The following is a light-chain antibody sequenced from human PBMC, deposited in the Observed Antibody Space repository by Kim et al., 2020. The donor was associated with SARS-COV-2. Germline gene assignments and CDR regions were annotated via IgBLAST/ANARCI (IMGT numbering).Light chain of an antibody. CDR2: DVS. CDR1: SSDVGGYNY. CDR3: CSYAGSYPL. V-gene: IGLV2-11*01. Sequence: PGQSVTIPCTGTSSDVGGYNYVSWYQQHPGKAPKLMIYDVSKRPSGVPDRFSGSKSGNTASLTISGLQAEDEADYYCCSYAGSYPLFGTGTKVTVL. J-gene: IGLJ1*01.